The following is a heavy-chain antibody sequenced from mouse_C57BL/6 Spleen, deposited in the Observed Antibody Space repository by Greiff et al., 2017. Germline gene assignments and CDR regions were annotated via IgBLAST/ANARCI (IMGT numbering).Heavy chain of an antibody. CDR3: ARKDYYGSLAMDY. Sequence: EVQLQQSGPELVKPGASVKMSCKASGYTFTDYNMHWVKQSHGKSLEWIGYINPNNGGTSYNQKFKGKATLTVNKSSSTAYMALRSLTSEDSAVYYCARKDYYGSLAMDYWGQGTSVTVSS. D-gene: IGHD1-1*01. CDR1: GYTFTDYN. CDR2: INPNNGGT. V-gene: IGHV1-22*01. J-gene: IGHJ4*01.